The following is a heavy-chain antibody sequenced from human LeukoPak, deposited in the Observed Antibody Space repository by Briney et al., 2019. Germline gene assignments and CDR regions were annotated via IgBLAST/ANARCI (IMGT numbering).Heavy chain of an antibody. V-gene: IGHV4-34*01. CDR2: ISPSGTT. Sequence: SSETLSLACGVSGGSFSGFQWSWIRQSPGKGLEWIGEISPSGTTDYNPSLKTRLSISLDKSKNQFSLKLSSVTAEDTAVYYCARGEWELLGGMDVWGQGTTVTVSS. D-gene: IGHD1-26*01. CDR1: GGSFSGFQ. CDR3: ARGEWELLGGMDV. J-gene: IGHJ6*02.